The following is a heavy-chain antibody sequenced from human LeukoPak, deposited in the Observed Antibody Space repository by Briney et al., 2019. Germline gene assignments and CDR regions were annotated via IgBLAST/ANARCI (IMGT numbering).Heavy chain of an antibody. CDR1: EFTFSSYE. V-gene: IGHV3-48*03. CDR2: ISSSGSTI. Sequence: GGSLRLSCAASEFTFSSYEMNWVRQAPGKGLEWVSYISSSGSTIYYADSVKGRFTISRDNAKNSLYLQMNSLRSEDTAVYYCASTDGYNNDYYYGMDVWGQGTTVTVSS. D-gene: IGHD5-24*01. J-gene: IGHJ6*02. CDR3: ASTDGYNNDYYYGMDV.